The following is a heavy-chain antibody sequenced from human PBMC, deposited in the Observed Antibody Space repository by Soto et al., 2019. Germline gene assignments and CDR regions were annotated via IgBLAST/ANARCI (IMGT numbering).Heavy chain of an antibody. CDR3: AIFLARSVVVDAFDI. CDR1: GYSFTSYW. CDR2: IYPGDSDT. J-gene: IGHJ3*02. D-gene: IGHD2-15*01. Sequence: HGESLKISCKGSGYSFTSYWIGWVRQMPGKGLEWMGIIYPGDSDTRYSPSFQGQVTISADKSISTAYLQWSSLKASDTAMYYCAIFLARSVVVDAFDIRGQGTMVTDS. V-gene: IGHV5-51*01.